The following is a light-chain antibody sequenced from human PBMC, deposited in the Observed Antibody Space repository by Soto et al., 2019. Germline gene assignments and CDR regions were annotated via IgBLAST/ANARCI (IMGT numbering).Light chain of an antibody. CDR3: QQYGSSTSGGPYGGTWT. CDR1: QSVSSSY. V-gene: IGKV3-20*01. Sequence: EIVLTQSPGTLSLSPGERATLSCRASQSVSSSYLAWYQQKPGQAPRLLIYGASSRATGIPDRFSGSGSGTDFTLTISRLEPEDFAVYYCQQYGSSTSGGPYGGTWTFGQGTKVEIK. CDR2: GAS. J-gene: IGKJ1*01.